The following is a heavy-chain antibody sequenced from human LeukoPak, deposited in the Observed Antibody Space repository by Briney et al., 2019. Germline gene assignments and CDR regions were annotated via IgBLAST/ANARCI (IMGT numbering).Heavy chain of an antibody. J-gene: IGHJ5*02. Sequence: ASVTVSCKASGYTFTSYGISWVRQAPGQGLEWMGWISAYNGNTNYAQKLQGRVTMTTDTSTSTAYMELRSLRSDDTAVYYCARVLNSPRGYSSGWYIRWFDPWGQGTLVTVSS. CDR1: GYTFTSYG. CDR3: ARVLNSPRGYSSGWYIRWFDP. D-gene: IGHD6-19*01. V-gene: IGHV1-18*01. CDR2: ISAYNGNT.